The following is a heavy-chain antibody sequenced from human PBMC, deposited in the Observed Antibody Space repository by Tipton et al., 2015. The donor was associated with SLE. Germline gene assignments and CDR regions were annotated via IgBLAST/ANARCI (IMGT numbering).Heavy chain of an antibody. D-gene: IGHD6-19*01. CDR2: IYYSGST. Sequence: TLSLTCTVSGGSISSYYWSWIRQPPGKGLEWIGYIYYSGSTNYNPSLKSRVTISVDTSKKQFSLKLSSVTAADTAVYYCASIIEDSSGWYGYFQHWGQGTLVTVSS. J-gene: IGHJ1*01. CDR3: ASIIEDSSGWYGYFQH. V-gene: IGHV4-59*12. CDR1: GGSISSYY.